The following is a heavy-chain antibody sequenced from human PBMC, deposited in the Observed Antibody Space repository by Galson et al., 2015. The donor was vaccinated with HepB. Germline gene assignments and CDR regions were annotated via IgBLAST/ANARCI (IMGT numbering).Heavy chain of an antibody. D-gene: IGHD3-10*01. J-gene: IGHJ4*02. CDR3: AKDSDPSGYGYYFDY. CDR1: GFTFSSYA. V-gene: IGHV3-23*01. CDR2: ISGSGGST. Sequence: SLRLSCAASGFTFSSYAMSWVRQAPGKGLEWVPAISGSGGSTYYADSVKGRFTISRDNSKNTLYLQMNSLRAEDTAVYYCAKDSDPSGYGYYFDYWGQGTLVTVSS.